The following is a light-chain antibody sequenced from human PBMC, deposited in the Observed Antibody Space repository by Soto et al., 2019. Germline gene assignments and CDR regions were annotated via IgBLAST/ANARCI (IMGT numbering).Light chain of an antibody. V-gene: IGLV2-14*03. CDR1: ISDVSGYNF. J-gene: IGLJ1*01. Sequence: QSALTQPASVSGSPGQSITISCTGTISDVSGYNFVSWYQQYPGEAPKLMIYDVSNRPSGVSNRSSGSKSGNTASLTISGLQAEDEADYYCSSYTSSNTYVFGTGNKVTVL. CDR2: DVS. CDR3: SSYTSSNTYV.